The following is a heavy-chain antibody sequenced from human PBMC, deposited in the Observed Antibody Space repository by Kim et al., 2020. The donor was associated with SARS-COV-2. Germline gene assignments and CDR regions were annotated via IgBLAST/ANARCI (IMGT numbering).Heavy chain of an antibody. Sequence: INPSGSTNYNPSLKSRVTISVDTSKNQFSLKLGSVTAADTAVYYCATRDYWGQGTLVTVSS. J-gene: IGHJ4*02. CDR2: INPSGST. CDR3: ATRDY. V-gene: IGHV4-34*01.